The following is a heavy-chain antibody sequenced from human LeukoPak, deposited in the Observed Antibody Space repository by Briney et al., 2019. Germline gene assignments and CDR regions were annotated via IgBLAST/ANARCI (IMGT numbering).Heavy chain of an antibody. CDR3: ARHHIVVVPAAITLYNWFDP. D-gene: IGHD2-2*01. J-gene: IGHJ5*02. Sequence: SETLSLTCAVYGGSFSGYYWSWIRQPPGKGLEWIGEINHSGSTNYNPSLKSRVTISVDTSKNRFSLKLSSVTAADTAVYYCARHHIVVVPAAITLYNWFDPWGQGTLVTVSS. CDR2: INHSGST. V-gene: IGHV4-34*01. CDR1: GGSFSGYY.